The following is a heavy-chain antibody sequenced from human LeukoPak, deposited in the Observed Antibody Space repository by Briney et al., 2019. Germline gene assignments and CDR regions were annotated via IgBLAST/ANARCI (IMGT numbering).Heavy chain of an antibody. J-gene: IGHJ4*02. CDR3: ARAAPTAAYDFWSGYYFAPFDY. D-gene: IGHD3-3*01. CDR2: ISAYNGNT. Sequence: ASVKVSCKASGYTFTSYGISWVRQAPGQGLGWMGWISAYNGNTNYAQKLQGRVTMTTDTSTSTAYMELRSLRSDDTAVYYCARAAPTAAYDFWSGYYFAPFDYWGQGTLVTVSS. CDR1: GYTFTSYG. V-gene: IGHV1-18*01.